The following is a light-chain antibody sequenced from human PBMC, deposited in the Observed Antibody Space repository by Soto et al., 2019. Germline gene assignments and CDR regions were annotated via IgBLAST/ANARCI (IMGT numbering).Light chain of an antibody. CDR2: DIT. CDR3: ISDTSSSTWV. Sequence: QSVLTQPASVSGAPGQSITISCTGTSSDIGDYNYVSWYQQHPGTAHKVINFDITNPPSVVSNRFSGSKSGNTALLTISVLQAEDEGDYRGISDTSSSTWVFGGGTKVTVL. V-gene: IGLV2-14*01. CDR1: SSDIGDYNY. J-gene: IGLJ3*02.